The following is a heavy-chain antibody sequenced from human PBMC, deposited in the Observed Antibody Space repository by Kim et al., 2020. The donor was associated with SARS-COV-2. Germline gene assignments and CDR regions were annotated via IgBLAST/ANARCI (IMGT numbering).Heavy chain of an antibody. CDR2: IYHSGST. CDR3: ARRGYSSGWLPFDP. V-gene: IGHV4-4*02. CDR1: GGSISSSNW. D-gene: IGHD6-19*01. Sequence: SETLSLTCAVSGGSISSSNWWSWVRQPPGKGLEWIGEIYHSGSTNYNPSLKSRVTISVDKSKNQFSLKLSSVTAADTAVYYCARRGYSSGWLPFDPWGQEPWSPSPQ. J-gene: IGHJ5*02.